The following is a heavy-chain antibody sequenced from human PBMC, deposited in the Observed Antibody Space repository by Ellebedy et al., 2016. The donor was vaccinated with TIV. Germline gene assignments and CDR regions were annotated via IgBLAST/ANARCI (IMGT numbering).Heavy chain of an antibody. V-gene: IGHV3-74*01. D-gene: IGHD1-26*01. J-gene: IGHJ6*02. Sequence: PGGSLRLSCAASGFTFSSYYMHRVRQAPGKGPVCVSRLNVDGTFTSYADSVKGRFTISRDNVKNSLYLQMNSLRAEDTAVFYCARESEVGCMDVWGQGTTVTVSS. CDR3: ARESEVGCMDV. CDR2: LNVDGTFT. CDR1: GFTFSSYY.